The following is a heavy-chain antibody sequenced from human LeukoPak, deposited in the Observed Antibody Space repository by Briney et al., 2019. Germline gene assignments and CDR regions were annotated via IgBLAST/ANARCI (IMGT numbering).Heavy chain of an antibody. D-gene: IGHD6-19*01. CDR2: ISTSGDTE. J-gene: IGHJ4*02. Sequence: GGSLRLSCAVSGFTISNYGMSWVRQAPGKGLEWVSAISTSGDTEYYADSVKGRFIISRDTSRNTLYLQVNSLRVEDTAPYYCAQGYSSGWYPRWGQGTLVTVSS. CDR1: GFTISNYG. V-gene: IGHV3-23*01. CDR3: AQGYSSGWYPR.